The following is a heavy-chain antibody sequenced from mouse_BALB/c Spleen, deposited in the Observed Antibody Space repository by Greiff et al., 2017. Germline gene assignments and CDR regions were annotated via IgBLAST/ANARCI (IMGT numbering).Heavy chain of an antibody. CDR1: GFTFSSYA. CDR2: ISSGGSYT. Sequence: EVQRVESGGDLVKPGGSLKLSCAASGFTFSSYAMSWVRQTPEKRLEWVATISSGGSYTYYPDSVKGRFTISRDNAKNTLYLQMSSLRSEDTAMYYCASGSSYDYAMDYWGQGTSVTVSS. D-gene: IGHD1-1*01. V-gene: IGHV5-9-3*01. J-gene: IGHJ4*01. CDR3: ASGSSYDYAMDY.